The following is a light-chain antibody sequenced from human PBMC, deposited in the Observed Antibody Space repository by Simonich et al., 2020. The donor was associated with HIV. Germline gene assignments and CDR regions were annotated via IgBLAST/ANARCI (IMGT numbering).Light chain of an antibody. Sequence: EIVLTQSPATLSLSPGERATLSCRASQSVSNYLAWYQQKPGQAPRLLIYDASNRATGIPARFSGSGSGTDFTLTISSLQSEDFAVYYCQQYNNWPPYTFGQGTKLEIK. CDR2: DAS. V-gene: IGKV3-11*01. CDR3: QQYNNWPPYT. J-gene: IGKJ2*01. CDR1: QSVSNY.